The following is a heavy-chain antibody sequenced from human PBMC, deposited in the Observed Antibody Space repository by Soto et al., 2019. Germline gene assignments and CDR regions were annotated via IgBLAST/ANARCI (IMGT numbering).Heavy chain of an antibody. Sequence: QVQLVQSGAEVKKPGSSVKVSCKASGGTFSSYAINWVRQAPGQGLEWMGGIIPIFGTGNYAQKFQGRVTITADESTSTAYLDLSGLRPEDTAVYYCARPVEMATISRSYLFYWGQGTLVTVSS. CDR1: GGTFSSYA. CDR2: IIPIFGTG. J-gene: IGHJ4*02. D-gene: IGHD5-12*01. CDR3: ARPVEMATISRSYLFY. V-gene: IGHV1-69*01.